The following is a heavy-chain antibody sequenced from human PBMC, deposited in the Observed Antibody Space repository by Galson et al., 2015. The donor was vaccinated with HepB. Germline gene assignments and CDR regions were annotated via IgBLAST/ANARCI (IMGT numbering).Heavy chain of an antibody. Sequence: SVKVSCKASGYTFTSYFMHWVRQAPGQGLEWVGIINPSSAWTTYKQKFQGRVTMTRDTSTNTVYMELSSLRSDDTAIYYCARGDYYDSVGSLGDHWGQGTLVTVSS. CDR2: INPSSAWT. V-gene: IGHV1-46*01. J-gene: IGHJ4*02. CDR1: GYTFTSYF. D-gene: IGHD3-22*01. CDR3: ARGDYYDSVGSLGDH.